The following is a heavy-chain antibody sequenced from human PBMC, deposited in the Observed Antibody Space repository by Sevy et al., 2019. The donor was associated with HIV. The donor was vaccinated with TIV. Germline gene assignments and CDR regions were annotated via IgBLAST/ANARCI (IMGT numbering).Heavy chain of an antibody. Sequence: GESLKISCKGSGYSFTTYWITWVRQMPGKGLEWMGRIDPSDSYTNYSPSFQGHVTISADKSISTVYLQWSSLKASDTAMYYCARHLGYYDSGTYYDYFDCWGQRTLVTVSS. J-gene: IGHJ4*02. V-gene: IGHV5-10-1*01. CDR2: IDPSDSYT. D-gene: IGHD3-10*01. CDR1: GYSFTTYW. CDR3: ARHLGYYDSGTYYDYFDC.